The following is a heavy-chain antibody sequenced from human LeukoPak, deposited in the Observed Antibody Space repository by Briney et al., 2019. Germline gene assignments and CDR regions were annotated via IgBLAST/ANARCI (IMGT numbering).Heavy chain of an antibody. CDR3: ARDFFNCYDSSGYFV. D-gene: IGHD3-22*01. Sequence: GRSLRLSCAASGFTFSSYAMHWVRQAPGKGLEWVAVISYDGSNKYYADSVKGRFTISRDNSKNTLYLQMNSLRAEDTAVYYCARDFFNCYDSSGYFVWGQGTLVTVSS. CDR1: GFTFSSYA. CDR2: ISYDGSNK. V-gene: IGHV3-30-3*01. J-gene: IGHJ4*02.